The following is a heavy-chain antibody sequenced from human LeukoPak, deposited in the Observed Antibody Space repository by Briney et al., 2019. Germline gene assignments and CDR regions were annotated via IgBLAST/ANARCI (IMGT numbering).Heavy chain of an antibody. CDR2: ISSSGSTI. D-gene: IGHD2-2*02. J-gene: IGHJ2*01. V-gene: IGHV3-11*01. CDR3: ARSTLYCSSTSCYTPGYFDL. Sequence: PGGSLRLSCAASGFTFSDYYMSWIRQAPGKGLEWVSYISSSGSTIYYADSVKGRFTISRDNAKNSLYLQMNSLSAEDTAVYYCARSTLYCSSTSCYTPGYFDLWGRGTLVTVSS. CDR1: GFTFSDYY.